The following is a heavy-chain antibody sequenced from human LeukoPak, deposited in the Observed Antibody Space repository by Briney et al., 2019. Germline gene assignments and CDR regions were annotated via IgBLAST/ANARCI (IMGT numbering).Heavy chain of an antibody. CDR3: ARDLYSGYDWVGFNI. Sequence: SETLSLTCTVSGGSIRSYYWSWIRQPPGKGLEWIGYIYYSGSTNYNPSLKSRVGISVDTSKNQFSLKLSSVTAADTAVYYCARDLYSGYDWVGFNIWGQGTVVTVSS. CDR2: IYYSGST. V-gene: IGHV4-59*01. J-gene: IGHJ3*02. D-gene: IGHD5-12*01. CDR1: GGSIRSYY.